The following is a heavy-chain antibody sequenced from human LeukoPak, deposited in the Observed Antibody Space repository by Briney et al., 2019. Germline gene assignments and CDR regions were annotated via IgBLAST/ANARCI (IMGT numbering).Heavy chain of an antibody. CDR1: GASVSSHY. V-gene: IGHV4-59*02. D-gene: IGHD1-26*01. CDR3: AGGFDY. J-gene: IGHJ4*02. CDR2: TYVSGST. Sequence: SETLSLTCTVSGASVSSHYWYWIRQPPGKGLEWIGYTYVSGSTNYNPSLKSRVTISVDTSKNQFSLKLSSVTAADTAVYYCAGGFDYWGQGTLVTVSS.